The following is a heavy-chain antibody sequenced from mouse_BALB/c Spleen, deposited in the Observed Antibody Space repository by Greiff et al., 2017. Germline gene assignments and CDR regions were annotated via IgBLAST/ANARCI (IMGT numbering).Heavy chain of an antibody. J-gene: IGHJ1*01. Sequence: EVNVVESGGGLVKPGGSLKLSCAASGFTFSDYYMYWVRQTPEKRLEWVATISDGGSYTYYPDSVKGRFTISRDNAKNNLYLQMSSLKSEDTAMYYCARDLLTGTRGYFDVWGAGTTVTVSS. D-gene: IGHD4-1*01. V-gene: IGHV5-4*02. CDR2: ISDGGSYT. CDR1: GFTFSDYY. CDR3: ARDLLTGTRGYFDV.